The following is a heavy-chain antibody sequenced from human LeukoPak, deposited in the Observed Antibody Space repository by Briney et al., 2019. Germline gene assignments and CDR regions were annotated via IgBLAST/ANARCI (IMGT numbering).Heavy chain of an antibody. Sequence: GRSLRLSCAASGFTFSSYGMHWVRQAPGKGLEWVAVIWCDGSNKYYADSVKGRFTISRDNSKNTLYLQMNSLRAEDTAVYYCARDRGVAAAYFDYWGQGTLVTVSS. J-gene: IGHJ4*02. D-gene: IGHD6-13*01. CDR3: ARDRGVAAAYFDY. V-gene: IGHV3-33*01. CDR2: IWCDGSNK. CDR1: GFTFSSYG.